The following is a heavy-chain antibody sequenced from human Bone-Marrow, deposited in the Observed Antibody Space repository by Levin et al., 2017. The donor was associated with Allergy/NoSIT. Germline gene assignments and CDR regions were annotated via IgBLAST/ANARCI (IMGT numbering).Heavy chain of an antibody. V-gene: IGHV3-23*01. J-gene: IGHJ6*02. Sequence: GGSLRLSCAASGFTFSSYAMSWVRQAPGKGLEWVSAISGSGGSTYYADSVKGRFTISRDNSKNTLYLQMNSLRAEDTAVYYCAKDLRGTTVVTPYRYYDDGMDVWGQGTTVTVSS. CDR1: GFTFSSYA. D-gene: IGHD4-23*01. CDR2: ISGSGGST. CDR3: AKDLRGTTVVTPYRYYDDGMDV.